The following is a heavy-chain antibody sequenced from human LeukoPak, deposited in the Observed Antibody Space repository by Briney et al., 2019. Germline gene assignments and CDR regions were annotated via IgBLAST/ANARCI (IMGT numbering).Heavy chain of an antibody. J-gene: IGHJ4*02. Sequence: GGSLRLSCAASGFTFSSYEMNWVRQAPGKGLEWVSYISSSGSTIYYADSVKGRFTISRDNAKNSLYLQMNSLRAEDTAVYYCARDRSGWYYFDYWGRGTLVTVSS. CDR3: ARDRSGWYYFDY. CDR1: GFTFSSYE. V-gene: IGHV3-48*03. CDR2: ISSSGSTI. D-gene: IGHD6-19*01.